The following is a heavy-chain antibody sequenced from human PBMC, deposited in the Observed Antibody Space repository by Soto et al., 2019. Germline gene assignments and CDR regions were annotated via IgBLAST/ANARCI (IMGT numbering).Heavy chain of an antibody. D-gene: IGHD3-3*01. CDR1: GYTFTGYY. CDR2: INPNSGGA. V-gene: IGHV1-2*02. Sequence: ASVKVSCKASGYTFTGYYMHWVRQAPGQGLEWMGWINPNSGGANYAQKFQGRVTMTRDTSISTAYMELSRLRSDDTAVYYCARDYYASRTIFGVVPHYGMDVWGQGTTVTVSS. CDR3: ARDYYASRTIFGVVPHYGMDV. J-gene: IGHJ6*02.